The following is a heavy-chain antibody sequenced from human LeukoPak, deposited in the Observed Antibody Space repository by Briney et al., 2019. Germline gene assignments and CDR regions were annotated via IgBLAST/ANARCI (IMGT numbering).Heavy chain of an antibody. V-gene: IGHV4-38-2*02. D-gene: IGHD3-22*01. CDR1: GYSINSGYY. CDR3: ARGRRYYDSSGRYFDF. J-gene: IGHJ4*02. Sequence: SETLSLTCSVSGYSINSGYYWGWIRQPPGKGLEWIGSIYHSGSTYYNPSLKSRVTISVDTSKNQFSLKLSSVTAADTAVYFCARGRRYYDSSGRYFDFWGQGSLVTVSS. CDR2: IYHSGST.